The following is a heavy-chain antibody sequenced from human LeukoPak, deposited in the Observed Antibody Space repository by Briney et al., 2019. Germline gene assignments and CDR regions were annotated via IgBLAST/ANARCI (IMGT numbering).Heavy chain of an antibody. CDR2: ISYDGSNK. J-gene: IGHJ4*02. Sequence: GGSLRLSCAASGFTFSRYGMHWVRQAPGKGLEWVTAISYDGSNKYYADSVKGRFTISRDNSKNTLFLQMNSLRPEDTAVYYCVKDNPLDYWGQGTLVIVSS. CDR3: VKDNPLDY. D-gene: IGHD1-14*01. CDR1: GFTFSRYG. V-gene: IGHV3-30*04.